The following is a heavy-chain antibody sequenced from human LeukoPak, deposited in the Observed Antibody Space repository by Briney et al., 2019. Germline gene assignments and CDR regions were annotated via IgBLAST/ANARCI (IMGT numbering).Heavy chain of an antibody. Sequence: PSETLSLTCTVSGGSISSSSYYWGWIRQPPGKGLEWIVSIYYSGSTYYNPSLKSRVTISVDTSKNQFSLKLSSVTAADTAVYYCARQGTFHYYDSSVIGFDYWGQGTLVTVSS. CDR3: ARQGTFHYYDSSVIGFDY. V-gene: IGHV4-39*01. J-gene: IGHJ4*02. D-gene: IGHD3-22*01. CDR2: IYYSGST. CDR1: GGSISSSSYY.